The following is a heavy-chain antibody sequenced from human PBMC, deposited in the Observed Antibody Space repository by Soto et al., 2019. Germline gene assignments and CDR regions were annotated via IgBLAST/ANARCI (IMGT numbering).Heavy chain of an antibody. CDR3: ARENTPESGSFYDY. J-gene: IGHJ4*02. Sequence: ASVKVSCKXSGHTFTNHAIHWVRQAPGQRLQWMGWIRTGQGYTGYSQKFQDRVTITRDTSAGTVYVELGRLTSEDTAIYYCARENTPESGSFYDYWGQGTQVTVSS. CDR1: GHTFTNHA. V-gene: IGHV1-3*04. D-gene: IGHD1-26*01. CDR2: IRTGQGYT.